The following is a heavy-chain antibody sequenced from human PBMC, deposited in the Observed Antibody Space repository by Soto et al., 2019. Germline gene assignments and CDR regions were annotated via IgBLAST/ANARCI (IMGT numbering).Heavy chain of an antibody. D-gene: IGHD6-19*01. CDR1: GGTFSSYT. CDR2: IIPILGIA. CDR3: ARALAVAGSPYYYYGMDV. V-gene: IGHV1-69*02. J-gene: IGHJ6*02. Sequence: QVQLVQSGAEVKKPGSSVKVSCKASGGTFSSYTISWVRQAPGQGLEWMGRIIPILGIANYAQKFQGRVTITADKSTRTAYMELSSLRSEDTAVYYCARALAVAGSPYYYYGMDVWGQGTTVTVSS.